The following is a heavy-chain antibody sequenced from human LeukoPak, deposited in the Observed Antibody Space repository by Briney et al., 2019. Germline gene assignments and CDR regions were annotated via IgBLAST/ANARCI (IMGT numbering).Heavy chain of an antibody. CDR2: IYTSGST. CDR3: AIHGVYNWNDYAFDV. V-gene: IGHV4-4*07. D-gene: IGHD1-1*01. J-gene: IGHJ3*01. Sequence: SETLSLTCTVSGGSISSYYWSWIRQPAGKGLEWIGRIYTSGSTNYNPSLKSRVTISVDTSKNQFSLKLSSVTAADTAVYYCAIHGVYNWNDYAFDVWGQGTMVTVSS. CDR1: GGSISSYY.